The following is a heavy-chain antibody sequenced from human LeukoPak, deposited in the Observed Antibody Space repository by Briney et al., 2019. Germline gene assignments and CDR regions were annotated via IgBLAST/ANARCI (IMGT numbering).Heavy chain of an antibody. D-gene: IGHD1-26*01. Sequence: GGSLRLSCAASGFTFSDYYMSWIRQAPGKGLEWVSYTSSSGSTIYYADSVKGRFTISRDNAKNSLYLRMNSLRAEDTAVYYCLSGSYSFPSGYWGQGTLVTVSS. CDR2: TSSSGSTI. CDR1: GFTFSDYY. CDR3: LSGSYSFPSGY. V-gene: IGHV3-11*04. J-gene: IGHJ4*02.